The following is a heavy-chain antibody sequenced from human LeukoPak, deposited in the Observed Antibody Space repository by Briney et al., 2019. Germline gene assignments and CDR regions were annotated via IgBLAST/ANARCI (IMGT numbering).Heavy chain of an antibody. J-gene: IGHJ5*02. Sequence: GGSLRLSCATSGFTIGKSDMAWVRQAPGKGLEWVSYISSSSSTIYYADSVKGRFTISRDNAKNSLYLQMNSLRDEDTAVYYCARDAFMTTVTTPGWFDPWGQGTLVTVSS. CDR3: ARDAFMTTVTTPGWFDP. CDR1: GFTIGKSD. V-gene: IGHV3-48*02. CDR2: ISSSSSTI. D-gene: IGHD4-17*01.